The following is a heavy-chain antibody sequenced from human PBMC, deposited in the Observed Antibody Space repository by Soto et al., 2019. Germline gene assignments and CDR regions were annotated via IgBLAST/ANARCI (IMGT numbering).Heavy chain of an antibody. Sequence: SETLSLTCAVYGGSFSGYYWSWIRQPPGKGLEWIGEINHSGSTNYNPSLKSRVTISVDTSKNQFSLKLSSVTAADTAVYYCARVVYYGSGKIPWGQGTLVTVSS. V-gene: IGHV4-34*01. D-gene: IGHD3-10*01. CDR2: INHSGST. J-gene: IGHJ5*02. CDR1: GGSFSGYY. CDR3: ARVVYYGSGKIP.